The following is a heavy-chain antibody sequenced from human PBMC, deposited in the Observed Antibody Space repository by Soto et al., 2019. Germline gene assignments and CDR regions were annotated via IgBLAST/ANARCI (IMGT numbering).Heavy chain of an antibody. J-gene: IGHJ6*02. CDR1: GFTFSSYA. CDR2: ISGSGGST. V-gene: IGHV3-23*01. CDR3: AKDLELALGCYYYYGMDV. Sequence: EVQLLESGGGLVQPGGSLRLSCAASGFTFSSYAMSWVRQAPGKGLEWVSAISGSGGSTYYADSVKGRFTISRDNSKNTLYLQMNSLRAEDTAVYYCAKDLELALGCYYYYGMDVWGQGTTVTVSS. D-gene: IGHD3-16*01.